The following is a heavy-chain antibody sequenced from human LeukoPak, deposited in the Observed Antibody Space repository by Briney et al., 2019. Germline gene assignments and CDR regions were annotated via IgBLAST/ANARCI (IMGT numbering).Heavy chain of an antibody. CDR2: INSDGSTT. J-gene: IGHJ4*02. V-gene: IGHV3-74*01. Sequence: GESLRLSCAASGFTFSSNWMYWVRHAPGKGLVWVSRINSDGSTTSYVDSVKGRFTISRDNAKSTLYLQMNSLRAEDTAVYYCARGGPIDYWGQGTLVTVSS. CDR1: GFTFSSNW. CDR3: ARGGPIDY.